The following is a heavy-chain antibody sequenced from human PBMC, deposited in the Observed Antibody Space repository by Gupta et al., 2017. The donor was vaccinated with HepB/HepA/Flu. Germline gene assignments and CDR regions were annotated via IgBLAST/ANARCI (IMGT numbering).Heavy chain of an antibody. CDR2: IIPIFGTA. D-gene: IGHD3-3*01. J-gene: IGHJ3*02. Sequence: QVQLVQSGAEVKKPGSSVKVSCKASGGTFSSYAIRWVRQAPGQGLEWMGGIIPIFGTANYAQKFQGRVTITADKSTSTAYMELSSLRSEDTAVYYCAREGSLVIFGVVRDAFDIWGQGTMVTVSS. CDR3: AREGSLVIFGVVRDAFDI. CDR1: GGTFSSYA. V-gene: IGHV1-69*06.